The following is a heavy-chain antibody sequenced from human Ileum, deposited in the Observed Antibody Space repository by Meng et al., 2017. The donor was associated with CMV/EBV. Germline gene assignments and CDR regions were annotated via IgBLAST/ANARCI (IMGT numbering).Heavy chain of an antibody. CDR3: ARYTAQNHYYYYFGLVV. CDR1: GASISTSY. Sequence: SETLSLTCTVSGASISTSYWSWIRQPPGKELEWIGYIYHSGSTNYNPSLKSRVTISVDMSNNLFSLRLTSVTAADTAKYYCARYTAQNHYYYYFGLVVWGQGTTVTDSS. J-gene: IGHJ6*02. CDR2: IYHSGST. V-gene: IGHV4-59*01. D-gene: IGHD1-1*01.